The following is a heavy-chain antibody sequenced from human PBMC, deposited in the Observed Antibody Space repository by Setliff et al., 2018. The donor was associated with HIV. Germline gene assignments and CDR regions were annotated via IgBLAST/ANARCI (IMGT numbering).Heavy chain of an antibody. CDR2: VDPEDGET. D-gene: IGHD1-26*01. CDR1: GYTFTNYF. J-gene: IGHJ4*02. Sequence: ASVKVSCKASGYTFTNYFMHWVRQAPGEGLEWVGRVDPEDGETRYAMKFQGSVTISADTSTDATYLSLTSLRSQDTAVYYCATVRIVGATEFDYWGQGTVVTVSS. CDR3: ATVRIVGATEFDY. V-gene: IGHV1-69-2*01.